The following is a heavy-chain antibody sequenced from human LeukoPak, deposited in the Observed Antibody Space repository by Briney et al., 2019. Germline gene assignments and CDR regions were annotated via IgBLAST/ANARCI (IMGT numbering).Heavy chain of an antibody. V-gene: IGHV3-7*01. CDR2: IKEDGSEK. CDR1: GFTFSSYW. CDR3: AREAYQLAVFDY. D-gene: IGHD2-2*01. Sequence: PGGSLRLSCAASGFTFSSYWMNWVRQAPGKGLGWVANIKEDGSEKYYVDSVKGRFTISRDNAKNSLDLQMNSLRAEDTAVYYCAREAYQLAVFDYWGQGTLVTVSS. J-gene: IGHJ4*02.